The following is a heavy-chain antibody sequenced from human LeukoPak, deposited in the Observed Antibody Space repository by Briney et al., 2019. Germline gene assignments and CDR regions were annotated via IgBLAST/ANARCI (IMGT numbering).Heavy chain of an antibody. Sequence: ASLKVSCKASGYTFRNYGILWVRQAPGQGLEWMGWVSPYNDNTNYAQNFQGRVTMTTDTSTNLAYMELRSLRYDDTAVYYCAREGHDYGDNTPDYWGRGTLVTVSS. CDR2: VSPYNDNT. D-gene: IGHD4-17*01. CDR1: GYTFRNYG. J-gene: IGHJ4*02. V-gene: IGHV1-18*01. CDR3: AREGHDYGDNTPDY.